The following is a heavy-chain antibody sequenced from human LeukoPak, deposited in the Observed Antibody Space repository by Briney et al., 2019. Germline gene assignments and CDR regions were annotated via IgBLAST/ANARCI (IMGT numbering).Heavy chain of an antibody. V-gene: IGHV3-30*03. J-gene: IGHJ5*02. Sequence: GGSLRLSCAASGFTFSSYGMHWVRQAPGKGLEWVAVISYDGSNKYYAESVKGRFTISRDNSKNTLYLQMNSLRPEDTAVYYCARDDYRWGQGTLVTVSS. D-gene: IGHD2-21*02. CDR3: ARDDYR. CDR1: GFTFSSYG. CDR2: ISYDGSNK.